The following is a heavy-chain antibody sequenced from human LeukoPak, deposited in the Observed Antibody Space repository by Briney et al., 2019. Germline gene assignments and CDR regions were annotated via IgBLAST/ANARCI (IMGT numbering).Heavy chain of an antibody. CDR1: GFTISSDY. V-gene: IGHV3-21*06. CDR3: TRDLPVPSLVRGIIIYGLIDY. D-gene: IGHD3-10*01. CDR2: ISPDGETT. Sequence: GGSLRLSCAASGFTISSDYMSWVRQAPGKGLEWVSSISPDGETTYHADSVKGRFTTSRDNAKSSLYLQMNSLRAEDTALYYCTRDLPVPSLVRGIIIYGLIDYWGQGTLVTVSS. J-gene: IGHJ4*02.